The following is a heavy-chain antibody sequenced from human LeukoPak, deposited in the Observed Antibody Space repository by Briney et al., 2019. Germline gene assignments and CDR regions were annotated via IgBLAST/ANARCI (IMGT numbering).Heavy chain of an antibody. J-gene: IGHJ3*02. CDR3: ATEGGSGSYYGDDALDM. Sequence: GGSLRLSCEASGFSFTNTWMSRVRQAPGKGLEWVGRVKSKADDGTTDYAAPVQGRFTISRDDSKNTLSLQMNSLKTEDTAVYYCATEGGSGSYYGDDALDMWGQGTMVTVSS. D-gene: IGHD3-10*01. CDR1: GFSFTNTW. CDR2: VKSKADDGTT. V-gene: IGHV3-15*01.